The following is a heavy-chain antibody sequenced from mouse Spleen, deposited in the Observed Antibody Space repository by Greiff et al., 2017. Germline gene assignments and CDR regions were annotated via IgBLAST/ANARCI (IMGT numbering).Heavy chain of an antibody. CDR2: INPYNGGT. J-gene: IGHJ2*01. D-gene: IGHD1-1*01. Sequence: EVQLQQSGPVLVKPGASVKMSCKASGYTFTDYYMNWVKQSHGKSLEWIGVINPYNGGTSYNQKFKGKATLTVDKSSSTAYMELNSLTSEDSAVYYCARSAYGYYFDYWGQGTTLTVSS. CDR3: ARSAYGYYFDY. V-gene: IGHV1-19*01. CDR1: GYTFTDYY.